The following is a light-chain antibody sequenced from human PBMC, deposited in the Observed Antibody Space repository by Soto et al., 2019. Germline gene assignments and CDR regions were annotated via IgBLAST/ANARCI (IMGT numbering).Light chain of an antibody. CDR2: SNN. J-gene: IGLJ2*01. V-gene: IGLV1-44*01. CDR3: AAWDDSLNGYVV. Sequence: QSVLTQPPSASGTPGQRVTISCSGSSSNIGSNTVNWYQQLPGTAPKLLIYSNNQRPSGVPDRFSGSKSGTSASLAISGLQSEDEADYYCAAWDDSLNGYVVFGGCTKLTVL. CDR1: SSNIGSNT.